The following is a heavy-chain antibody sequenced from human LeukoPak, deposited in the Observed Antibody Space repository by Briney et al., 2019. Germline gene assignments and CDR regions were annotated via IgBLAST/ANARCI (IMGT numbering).Heavy chain of an antibody. CDR3: PRVPAGGNDD. D-gene: IGHD3-16*01. J-gene: IGHJ4*02. CDR1: GFTFSTYV. V-gene: IGHV3-64D*06. Sequence: PGGSLRLSCSVSGFTFSTYVMHWVRQAPGKGLEYVSAISSNGDNTYYADSVKGRFTISRDNSKNTLYLQMNSLRAEDTAVNSWPRVPAGGNDDRGQRAPRTLSS. CDR2: ISSNGDNT.